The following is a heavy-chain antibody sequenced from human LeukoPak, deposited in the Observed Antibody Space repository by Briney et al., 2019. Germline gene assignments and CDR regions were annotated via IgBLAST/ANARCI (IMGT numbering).Heavy chain of an antibody. CDR1: GGSFSGYY. V-gene: IGHV4-34*01. D-gene: IGHD1-7*01. Sequence: SETLSLIYGVYGGSFSGYYWIWIRQPPGKGLEWIGEVYHSGSTKYNPSLKSRVTISVDTSKNQFSLKLSSVTAADTAVYYCARVLGNYVLIFDYWGQGTLVTVSS. J-gene: IGHJ4*02. CDR3: ARVLGNYVLIFDY. CDR2: VYHSGST.